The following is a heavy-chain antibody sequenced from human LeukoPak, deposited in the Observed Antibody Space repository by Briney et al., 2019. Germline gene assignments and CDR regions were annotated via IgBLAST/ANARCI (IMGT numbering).Heavy chain of an antibody. J-gene: IGHJ4*02. CDR1: GGSISSSSYY. D-gene: IGHD5-18*01. CDR3: ARMDTAMVTLFDY. V-gene: IGHV4-39*07. Sequence: SETLSLTCTVSGGSISSSSYYWGWIRQPPGKGLEWIGSIYYSGSTYYNPSLKSRVTMSVDTSKNQFSLKLSSVTAADTAVYYCARMDTAMVTLFDYWGQGTLVTVSS. CDR2: IYYSGST.